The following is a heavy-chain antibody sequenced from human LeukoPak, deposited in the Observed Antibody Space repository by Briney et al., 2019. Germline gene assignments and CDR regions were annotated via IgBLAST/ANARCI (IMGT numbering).Heavy chain of an antibody. J-gene: IGHJ4*02. D-gene: IGHD5-18*01. CDR1: GFTFSSYA. V-gene: IGHV3-23*01. Sequence: GGSLRLSCAASGFTFSSYAMNWVRQAPGKGLEWVSAISGSGGSTYYADSVKGRFTISRDNSKNTLYLQMNSLRAEDTAVYYCARALDLQLWLQGFDFWGQGTLVTVSS. CDR2: ISGSGGST. CDR3: ARALDLQLWLQGFDF.